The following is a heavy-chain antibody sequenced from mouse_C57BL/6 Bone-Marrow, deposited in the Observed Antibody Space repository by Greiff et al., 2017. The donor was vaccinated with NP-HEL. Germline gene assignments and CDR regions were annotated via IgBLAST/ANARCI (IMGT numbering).Heavy chain of an antibody. CDR3: ARHEDLAY. CDR1: GFTFSSYC. CDR2: ISSGGSYT. Sequence: DVKLQESGGDLVKPGGSLKLSCAASGFTFSSYCMSWVRQTPDKRLEWVATISSGGSYTYYPDSVKGRFTISIDNANNTLYLQMSSMKAEDTAMYYCARHEDLAYWGQGTLVTVSA. V-gene: IGHV5-6*02. J-gene: IGHJ3*01.